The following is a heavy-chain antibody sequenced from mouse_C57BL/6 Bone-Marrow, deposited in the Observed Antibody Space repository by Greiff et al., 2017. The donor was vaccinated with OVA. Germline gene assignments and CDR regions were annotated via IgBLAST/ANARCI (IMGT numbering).Heavy chain of an antibody. J-gene: IGHJ4*01. D-gene: IGHD2-4*01. Sequence: QVQLQQPGAELVKPGASVKLSCKASGYTFTSYWMHWVKQRPGQGLEWIGMIHPNSGSTNYNEKFKSKATLTVDKSSSTAYMQLSSLTSEDSAVYYCAREEDPSYYDCDEGVDYWGQGTSVTVSS. CDR2: IHPNSGST. V-gene: IGHV1-64*01. CDR1: GYTFTSYW. CDR3: AREEDPSYYDCDEGVDY.